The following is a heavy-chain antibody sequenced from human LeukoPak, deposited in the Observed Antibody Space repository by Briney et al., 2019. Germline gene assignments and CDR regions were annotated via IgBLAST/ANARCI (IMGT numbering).Heavy chain of an antibody. J-gene: IGHJ4*02. CDR2: IYSGGST. D-gene: IGHD1-1*01. Sequence: PGGSLRLSCAASGFTVSSSYMSWVRQAPGKGLEWVSVIYSGGSTYYADSVKGRFTISRDNPKNTLYLQMNSLRAEDTAVYYCAREVTGTGDYFDYWGQGTLVTVSS. V-gene: IGHV3-53*01. CDR3: AREVTGTGDYFDY. CDR1: GFTVSSSY.